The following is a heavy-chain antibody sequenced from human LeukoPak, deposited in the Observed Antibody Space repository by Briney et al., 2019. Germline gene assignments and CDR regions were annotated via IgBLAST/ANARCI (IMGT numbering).Heavy chain of an antibody. CDR2: IGTAGDT. CDR3: ARWGYYGSGSYYKIYYYGMDV. J-gene: IGHJ6*02. V-gene: IGHV3-13*01. CDR1: GFTFSSYD. D-gene: IGHD3-10*01. Sequence: GGSLRLSCAASGFTFSSYDMHWVRQATGKGLEWVSAIGTAGDTYYPGSVKGRFTISRENAKNSLYLQMNSLRAGDTAVYYCARWGYYGSGSYYKIYYYGMDVWGQGTTVTVSS.